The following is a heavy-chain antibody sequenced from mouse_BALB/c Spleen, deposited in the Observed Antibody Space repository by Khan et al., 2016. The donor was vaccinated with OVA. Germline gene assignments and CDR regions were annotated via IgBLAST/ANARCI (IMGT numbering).Heavy chain of an antibody. CDR1: GFTFSTYG. CDR3: ARLAYYYNSEGFAY. D-gene: IGHD1-1*01. Sequence: EEQLVESGGDLVKPGGSLKLSCAASGFTFSTYGMSWVRQTPDKRLEWVATISSGGSYTYYPDSVKGRFTISRDNAKNTLYLQMSSLKSEDTAMYYCARLAYYYNSEGFAYWGQGTLVTVSA. J-gene: IGHJ3*01. CDR2: ISSGGSYT. V-gene: IGHV5-6*01.